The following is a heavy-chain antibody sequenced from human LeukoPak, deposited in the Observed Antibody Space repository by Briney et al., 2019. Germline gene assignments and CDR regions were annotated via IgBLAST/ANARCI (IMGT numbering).Heavy chain of an antibody. J-gene: IGHJ4*02. CDR3: ARVGQAGYVGYPLDY. CDR1: GFTFSSYW. V-gene: IGHV3-74*01. Sequence: GGSLRLSCAASGFTFSSYWMHWVRQAPGKGLWWVYRINSDGSSTSYADSVKGRFTISRDNAKNTLYLQMNSLRAEDTAVFYCARVGQAGYVGYPLDYRGQGTLVTVSS. CDR2: INSDGSST. D-gene: IGHD5-12*01.